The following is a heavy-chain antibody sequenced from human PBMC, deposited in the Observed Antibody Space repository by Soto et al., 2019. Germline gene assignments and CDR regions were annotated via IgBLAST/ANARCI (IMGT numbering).Heavy chain of an antibody. J-gene: IGHJ6*02. D-gene: IGHD3-22*01. CDR1: GFTFSTYS. CDR2: ISDSSSYI. CDR3: ARYDSSGYYWPYYYYGIVV. Sequence: GGSLRLSCAASGFTFSTYSMNWVRQAPGKGLEWVSSISDSSSYIYYADSVKGRFTISRDNAKNSLYLQMNSLRAEDTAVYYCARYDSSGYYWPYYYYGIVVWGQGTTVTV. V-gene: IGHV3-21*01.